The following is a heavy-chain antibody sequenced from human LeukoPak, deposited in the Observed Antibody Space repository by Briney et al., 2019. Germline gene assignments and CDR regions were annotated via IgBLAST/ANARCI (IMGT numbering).Heavy chain of an antibody. CDR1: GFTFSYYG. D-gene: IGHD3-16*01. CDR3: ARDPLGVRSYFDY. Sequence: PGGSLRLSCAASGFTFSYYGMHWVRQAPGKGLEWVSVIWYDGSNRYYADSLKGRFTISRGNSKNTLYLQMNSLTADDTAVYCCARDPLGVRSYFDYWGQGTLVTVSS. J-gene: IGHJ4*02. V-gene: IGHV3-33*01. CDR2: IWYDGSNR.